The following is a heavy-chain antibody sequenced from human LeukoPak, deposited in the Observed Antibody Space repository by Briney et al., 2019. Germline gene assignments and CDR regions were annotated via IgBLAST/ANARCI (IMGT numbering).Heavy chain of an antibody. J-gene: IGHJ6*02. CDR1: GYSFTSYW. CDR3: ARLGGYDFWSGDYYYGMDV. Sequence: PGESLKISCKGSGYSFTSYWIGWVRQMPGKGLEWMGIIYPGDSDTRCSPSFQGQVTISADKSISTAYLQWSSLKASDTARYYCARLGGYDFWSGDYYYGMDVWGQGTTVTVSS. CDR2: IYPGDSDT. D-gene: IGHD3-3*01. V-gene: IGHV5-51*01.